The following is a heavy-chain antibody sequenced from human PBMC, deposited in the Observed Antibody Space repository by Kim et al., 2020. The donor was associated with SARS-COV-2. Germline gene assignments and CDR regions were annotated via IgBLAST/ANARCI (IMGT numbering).Heavy chain of an antibody. J-gene: IGHJ6*02. D-gene: IGHD3-10*01. CDR2: TYYRSKWYN. Sequence: SQTLSLTCAISGDSVSSNSAAWNWIRQSPSRGLEWLGRTYYRSKWYNDYAVSVKSRITINPDTSKNQFSLQLNSVTPEDTAVYYCARDRSHYYYGSGSYSYYGMDVWGQGTTVTVSS. CDR1: GDSVSSNSAA. V-gene: IGHV6-1*01. CDR3: ARDRSHYYYGSGSYSYYGMDV.